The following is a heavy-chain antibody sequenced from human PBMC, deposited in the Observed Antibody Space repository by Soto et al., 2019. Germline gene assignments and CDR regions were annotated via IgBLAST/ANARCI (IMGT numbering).Heavy chain of an antibody. CDR1: GFTFTGAW. Sequence: EVQLVESGGGLVQPGGSLRLTCAASGFTFTGAWMSWVRQAPGKGLEWVANENQDGSDRYYVDSVKGRFTISRDNAKNSVYCQMNSLRADDAAVYYCARGGGNFDHWGQGTLVTVSS. J-gene: IGHJ4*02. V-gene: IGHV3-7*04. CDR2: ENQDGSDR. D-gene: IGHD3-16*01. CDR3: ARGGGNFDH.